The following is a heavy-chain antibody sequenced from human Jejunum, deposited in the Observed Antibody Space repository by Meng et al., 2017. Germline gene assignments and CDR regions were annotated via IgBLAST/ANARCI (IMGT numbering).Heavy chain of an antibody. CDR3: ARGRVGTWWFDP. Sequence: QVISKESGTTLVKPPQTLPLTCTVAGLSLTTGSGGGGLFQQPAGKGLELLAMIYRDDEKRFRPSLNSSLTITKDTSKSQVVLTMTNMDPVDTATYYCARGRVGTWWFDPWGQGALVTVSS. CDR1: GLSLTTGSGG. CDR2: IYRDDEK. V-gene: IGHV2-5*02. D-gene: IGHD3-16*01. J-gene: IGHJ5*02.